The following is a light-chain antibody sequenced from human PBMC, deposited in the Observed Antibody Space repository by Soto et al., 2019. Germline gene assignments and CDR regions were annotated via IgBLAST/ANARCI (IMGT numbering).Light chain of an antibody. V-gene: IGKV3-20*01. Sequence: EIVLTQSPGTLSLSPGERATLSCRASQSVSSSYLAWYQQKPGQAPRLLIYGASSRATGIPDRFSGSGSGTDFNLTISRLEPEDFAVYYWQQYGSSPPYTFGQGTTLEIK. CDR3: QQYGSSPPYT. J-gene: IGKJ2*01. CDR1: QSVSSSY. CDR2: GAS.